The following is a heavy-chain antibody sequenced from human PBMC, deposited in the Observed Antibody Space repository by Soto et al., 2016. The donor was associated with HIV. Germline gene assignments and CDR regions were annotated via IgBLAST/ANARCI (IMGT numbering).Heavy chain of an antibody. J-gene: IGHJ4*02. CDR3: ARDLERNYYDSMRVDY. D-gene: IGHD3-22*01. Sequence: QVQLVQSGAEVKKPGSSVKVSCKASGGTFSSYAISWVRQAPGQGLEWMGWISAYNGNIKYAQKFQGRVIMTTDTSTSTAYMEVRSLRSDDTAVYYCARDLERNYYDSMRVDYWGQGTLVTVSS. V-gene: IGHV1-18*01. CDR2: ISAYNGNI. CDR1: GGTFSSYA.